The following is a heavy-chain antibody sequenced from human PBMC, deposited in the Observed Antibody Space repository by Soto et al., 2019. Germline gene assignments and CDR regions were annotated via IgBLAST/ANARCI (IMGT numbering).Heavy chain of an antibody. D-gene: IGHD1-26*01. CDR1: GFTFSSYS. V-gene: IGHV3-21*01. CDR2: ISSSSSYI. Sequence: EVQLVESGGGLVKPGGSLRLSCAASGFTFSSYSMNWVRQAPGKGLEWVSSISSSSSYIYYADSVKGRFTISRDNAKNSLYLQMNSLRAEDTAVYYSARASGTQGYYGMDVWGQGTTVTVSS. J-gene: IGHJ6*02. CDR3: ARASGTQGYYGMDV.